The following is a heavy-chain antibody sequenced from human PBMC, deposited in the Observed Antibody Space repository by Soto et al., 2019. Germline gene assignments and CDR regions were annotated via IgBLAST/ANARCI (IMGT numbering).Heavy chain of an antibody. J-gene: IGHJ6*03. CDR2: IYYSGST. Sequence: PSETLSLTCTVSGGSISSYYWSWIRQPPGKGLEWIGYIYYSGSTNYNPSLKSRVTISVDTFKNQFSLKLSSVTAADTAVYYCARGGGRGYDYYSYYYMDVWGKGTTVTVSS. V-gene: IGHV4-59*01. CDR1: GGSISSYY. CDR3: ARGGGRGYDYYSYYYMDV. D-gene: IGHD3-16*01.